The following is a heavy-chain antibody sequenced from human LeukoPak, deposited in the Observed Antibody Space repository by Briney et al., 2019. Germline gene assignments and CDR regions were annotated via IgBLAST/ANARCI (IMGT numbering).Heavy chain of an antibody. CDR3: ARRYYGSGSYYNWFDP. Sequence: GESLKISCKGSGYSFTSYWISWVRQMPGKGLEWMGRIDPSDSYTNYSPSFQGHVTISADKSISTAYLQWHSLKASDTAMYYCARRYYGSGSYYNWFDPWGQGTLVTVSS. CDR2: IDPSDSYT. J-gene: IGHJ5*02. V-gene: IGHV5-10-1*01. CDR1: GYSFTSYW. D-gene: IGHD3-10*01.